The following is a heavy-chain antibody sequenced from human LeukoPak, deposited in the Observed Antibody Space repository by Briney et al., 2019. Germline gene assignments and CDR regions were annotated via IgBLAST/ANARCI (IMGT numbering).Heavy chain of an antibody. Sequence: GGSLRLSCAASGFTLSNYPMGWVRQAPVKGLEWLSAIGEEKSGSWTKSADSVKGRFTISRDNSKNTLYLQMNSLRAEDTAVYYCAKTLYVWGHLDAFDIWGQGTMVTVSS. V-gene: IGHV3-23*01. J-gene: IGHJ3*02. CDR3: AKTLYVWGHLDAFDI. CDR2: IGEEKSGSWT. D-gene: IGHD3-16*01. CDR1: GFTLSNYP.